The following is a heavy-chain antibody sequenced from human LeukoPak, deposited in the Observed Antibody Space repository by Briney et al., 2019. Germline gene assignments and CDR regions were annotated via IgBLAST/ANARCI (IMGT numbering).Heavy chain of an antibody. CDR1: GFTVSTNY. CDR3: ASRLEYSSSSDY. Sequence: PGGSLRLSCAASGFTVSTNYMTWVRQAPGKALEWVSIMYTDGKTFYADSVKGRFTISRDNSKNTLYLQMNSLRAEDTAVYYCASRLEYSSSSDYWGQETLVTVSS. D-gene: IGHD6-6*01. V-gene: IGHV3-66*01. J-gene: IGHJ4*02. CDR2: MYTDGKT.